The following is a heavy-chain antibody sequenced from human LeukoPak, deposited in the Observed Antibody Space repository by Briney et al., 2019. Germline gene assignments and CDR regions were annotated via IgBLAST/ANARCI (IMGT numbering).Heavy chain of an antibody. CDR3: ARDGIYMDV. D-gene: IGHD1-26*01. J-gene: IGHJ6*03. CDR2: ISGSGGST. CDR1: GFTFSSYG. Sequence: GGSLRLSCAASGFTFSSYGMSWVRQAPGKGLEWVSAISGSGGSTYYADSVKGRFTISRDNAKNSLYLQMNSLRAEDTAVYYCARDGIYMDVWGKGTTVTVSS. V-gene: IGHV3-23*01.